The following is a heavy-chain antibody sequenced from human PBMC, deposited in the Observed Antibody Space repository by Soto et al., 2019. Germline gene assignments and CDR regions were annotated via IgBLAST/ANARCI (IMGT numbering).Heavy chain of an antibody. J-gene: IGHJ6*02. D-gene: IGHD5-12*01. CDR1: GYTFTRSG. V-gene: IGHV1-18*01. Sequence: QVQLVQSGAEVKKPGASVKVSCKASGYTFTRSGISWVQQAPAQGLEWMGWISTYNGDTNYAQTFQGRVTMTTDTSTSTVHMEVRSLRSDDTAVYYCAREGVAPYYYYGMDVWRQGTPVTVSS. CDR2: ISTYNGDT. CDR3: AREGVAPYYYYGMDV.